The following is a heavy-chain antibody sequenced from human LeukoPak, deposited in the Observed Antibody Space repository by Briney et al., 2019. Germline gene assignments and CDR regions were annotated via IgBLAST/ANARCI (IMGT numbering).Heavy chain of an antibody. Sequence: GGSLRLSCAASGFTFSDYYMNWIRQAPGKGLEWLSFISSSGSTIYYADSVKGRFTLSRDKAKDSLYLQMNSLRPEDTAVYYCASYYDSSGYYLFDYWGQGTLVTVSS. CDR3: ASYYDSSGYYLFDY. J-gene: IGHJ4*02. CDR2: ISSSGSTI. D-gene: IGHD3-22*01. CDR1: GFTFSDYY. V-gene: IGHV3-11*04.